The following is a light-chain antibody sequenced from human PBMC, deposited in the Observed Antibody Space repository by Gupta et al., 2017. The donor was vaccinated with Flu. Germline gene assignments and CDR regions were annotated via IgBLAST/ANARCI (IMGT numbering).Light chain of an antibody. CDR3: SSYAGSNNFV. Sequence: QSALTQPPSASGSPGQSVTISCTGTSSDVGGYNYVSWYQQHPGRAPKLMMYEVTKRPSGVPDRVSGSKSGNTASLTVSGLQADDEADYYCSSYAGSNNFVFGTGTQVTVL. CDR1: SSDVGGYNY. V-gene: IGLV2-8*01. CDR2: EVT. J-gene: IGLJ1*01.